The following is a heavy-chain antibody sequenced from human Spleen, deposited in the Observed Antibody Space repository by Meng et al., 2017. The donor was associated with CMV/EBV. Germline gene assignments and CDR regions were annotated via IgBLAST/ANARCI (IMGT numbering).Heavy chain of an antibody. CDR1: GGSISSSNW. Sequence: SETLSLTCAVSGGSISSSNWWGWVRQSPGKGLEWIGEIFHSGITNYNPSLKSRVTISVDKSKNQFSLKLSSVTAADTAVYYCARGSVGATTDIDYWGQGTLVTVSS. CDR2: IFHSGIT. J-gene: IGHJ4*02. CDR3: ARGSVGATTDIDY. V-gene: IGHV4-4*02. D-gene: IGHD1-26*01.